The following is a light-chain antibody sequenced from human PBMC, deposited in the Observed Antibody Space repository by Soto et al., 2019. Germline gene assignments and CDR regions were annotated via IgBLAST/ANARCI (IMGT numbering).Light chain of an antibody. CDR1: QSVSSSH. CDR2: GAS. V-gene: IGKV3-20*01. Sequence: EIGLSQSPGTLSLSPGERATLSCRASQSVSSSHLAWYQQKPGQPPRLLIYGASSRATGTPGRFSGSGSGTDFTLTISRLEPEDFAVYYCQQYGSSPQTFGQGTKVDIK. J-gene: IGKJ1*01. CDR3: QQYGSSPQT.